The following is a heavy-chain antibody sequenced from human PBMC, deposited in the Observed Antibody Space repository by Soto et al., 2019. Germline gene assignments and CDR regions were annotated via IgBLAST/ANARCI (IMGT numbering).Heavy chain of an antibody. Sequence: GGPKGLSCSASGGNRSSYTMLWVLQARGKVLEYFSAINTGAVTSYVVSVRGRFTISRDNSKNTLYLQMSSLRPEDTALYYCVTGYSSGWYEIYWGQGTLVPGFS. CDR3: VTGYSSGWYEIY. D-gene: IGHD6-19*01. CDR2: INTGAVT. CDR1: GGNRSSYT. J-gene: IGHJ4*02. V-gene: IGHV3-64D*06.